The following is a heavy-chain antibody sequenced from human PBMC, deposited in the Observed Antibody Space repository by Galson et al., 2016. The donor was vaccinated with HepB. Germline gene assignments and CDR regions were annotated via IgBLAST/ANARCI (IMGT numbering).Heavy chain of an antibody. CDR2: ISIGSSYI. J-gene: IGHJ3*02. CDR3: ARDARKTLQDAFDI. Sequence: SLRLSCAASGFTFSSYNMNWVRQAPGKGLEWVSSISIGSSYIYYADSVKGRFTNSRDNAKNSLYLQMNSLRAEDTAVYYCARDARKTLQDAFDIWGQGTMVTVSS. V-gene: IGHV3-21*01. CDR1: GFTFSSYN.